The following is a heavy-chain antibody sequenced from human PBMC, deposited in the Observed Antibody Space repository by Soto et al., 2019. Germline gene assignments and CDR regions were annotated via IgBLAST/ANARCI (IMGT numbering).Heavy chain of an antibody. Sequence: PGGSLRLSCAASGFTFSSYGMHWVRQAPGKGLEWVAVIWYDGSNKYYADSVKGRFTISRDNSKNTLYLQMNSLRAEDTAVYYCARDSYCSGGSCYSGPGYWGQGXLVTVSS. CDR2: IWYDGSNK. V-gene: IGHV3-33*01. D-gene: IGHD2-15*01. J-gene: IGHJ4*02. CDR3: ARDSYCSGGSCYSGPGY. CDR1: GFTFSSYG.